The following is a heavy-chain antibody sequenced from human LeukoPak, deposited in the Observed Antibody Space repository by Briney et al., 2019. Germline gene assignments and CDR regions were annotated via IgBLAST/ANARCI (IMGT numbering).Heavy chain of an antibody. V-gene: IGHV4-59*01. CDR3: ARDVCSGGTCYLDY. CDR1: GDSMSNYY. J-gene: IGHJ4*02. Sequence: SSETLSLTRSVSGDSMSNYYWTWIRQPPGKALESIGYISDRGSTYYSPSLKSRATISADTSKNQISLKLTSVTAADTAVYYCARDVCSGGTCYLDYWGRGTLVSVSS. D-gene: IGHD2-15*01. CDR2: ISDRGST.